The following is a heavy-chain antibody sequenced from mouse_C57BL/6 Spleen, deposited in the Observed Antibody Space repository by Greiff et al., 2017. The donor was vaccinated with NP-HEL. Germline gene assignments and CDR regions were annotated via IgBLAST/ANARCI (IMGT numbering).Heavy chain of an antibody. CDR1: GYAFSSSW. V-gene: IGHV1-82*01. CDR2: IYPGDGDT. J-gene: IGHJ2*01. Sequence: QVQLQQSGPELVKPGASVKISCKASGYAFSSSWMNWVKQRPGKGLEWIGRIYPGDGDTNYNGKFKGKATLTADKSSSTAYMQLSSLTSEDSAVYFCARGDDPYFDYWGQGTTLTVSS. CDR3: ARGDDPYFDY. D-gene: IGHD2-3*01.